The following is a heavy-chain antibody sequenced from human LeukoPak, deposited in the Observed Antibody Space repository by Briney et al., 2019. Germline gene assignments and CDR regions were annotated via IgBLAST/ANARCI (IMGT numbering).Heavy chain of an antibody. V-gene: IGHV4-34*01. CDR1: GGSFSGYY. J-gene: IGHJ6*02. D-gene: IGHD6-13*01. Sequence: SETLSLTCAVYGGSFSGYYWSWIRQPPGKGLEWIGEINHSGSTNYNPSLKSRVTISVDTSKNQFSLKLSSVTAADTAVYYCARDTLAAAGYYYGMDVWGQGTTVTVSS. CDR3: ARDTLAAAGYYYGMDV. CDR2: INHSGST.